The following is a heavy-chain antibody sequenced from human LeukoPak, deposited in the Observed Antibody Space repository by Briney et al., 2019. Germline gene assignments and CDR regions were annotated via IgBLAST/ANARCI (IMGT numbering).Heavy chain of an antibody. Sequence: SVKVSCKASGGTFSSYAISWVRQAPGQGLEWMGGIIPIFGTANYAQKFQGRVTITADESTSTAYMALSSLRSEDTAVYYCARLSIVPAAPFDYWGQGTLVTVSS. V-gene: IGHV1-69*13. CDR3: ARLSIVPAAPFDY. CDR1: GGTFSSYA. D-gene: IGHD2-2*01. CDR2: IIPIFGTA. J-gene: IGHJ4*02.